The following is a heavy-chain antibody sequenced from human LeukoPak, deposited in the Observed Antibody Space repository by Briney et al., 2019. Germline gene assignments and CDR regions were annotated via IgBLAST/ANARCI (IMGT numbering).Heavy chain of an antibody. CDR3: ARPSTDYYGSRSYPYYFDY. CDR2: IYTSGST. CDR1: GGSISSYY. J-gene: IGHJ4*02. Sequence: SETLSLTCTVSGGSISSYYWSWIRQPAGKGLEWIGRIYTSGSTNYNPSLKSRVTMSVDTSKNQFSRKLSSVTAADTAVYYCARPSTDYYGSRSYPYYFDYWGQGTLLTVSS. V-gene: IGHV4-4*07. D-gene: IGHD3-10*01.